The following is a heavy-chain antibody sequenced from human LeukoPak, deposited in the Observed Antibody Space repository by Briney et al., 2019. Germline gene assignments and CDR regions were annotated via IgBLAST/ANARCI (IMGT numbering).Heavy chain of an antibody. CDR1: GFTFSSYA. CDR3: AKDLMYYYGSGSYDPSYYYGMDV. J-gene: IGHJ6*02. Sequence: GGSLRLSCAASGFTFSSYAMSWVRQAPGKGLEWVSAISGSGGSTYYADSVKGRFTISRDNSKNTLYLQMNSLRVEDTAVYYCAKDLMYYYGSGSYDPSYYYGMDVWGQGTTVTVSS. CDR2: ISGSGGST. D-gene: IGHD3-10*01. V-gene: IGHV3-23*01.